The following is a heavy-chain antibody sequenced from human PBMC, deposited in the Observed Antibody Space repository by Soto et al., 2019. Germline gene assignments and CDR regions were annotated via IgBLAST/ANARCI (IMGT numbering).Heavy chain of an antibody. CDR2: ISNDGGSK. CDR1: GFTFSDYG. CDR3: ARRTSTVREVYNWSDP. Sequence: QVQLVESGGGLVQPGRSLTLSCAGSGFTFSDYGMHWVRQAPGKGLQWVALISNDGGSKKYAESVKSRFTISRYNSKFTLYLDINSLSPEDTAVYHCARRTSTVREVYNWSDPLGQGTLVTVSS. V-gene: IGHV3-30*03. J-gene: IGHJ5*02. D-gene: IGHD3-10*01.